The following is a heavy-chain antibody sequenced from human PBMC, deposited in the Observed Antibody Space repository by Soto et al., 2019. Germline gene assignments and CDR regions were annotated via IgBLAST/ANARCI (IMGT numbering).Heavy chain of an antibody. V-gene: IGHV4-59*01. D-gene: IGHD3-10*01. CDR3: ARGLWFGEFSIDF. CDR1: GGSISSYY. J-gene: IGHJ4*02. Sequence: SETLSLTCTVSGGSISSYYWSWIRQPPGKGLEWIGYIYYSGSTNYNPSLKSRVTISVDTSKNQFSLKLSSVTAADTAVYYCARGLWFGEFSIDFWGQGTLVTVSS. CDR2: IYYSGST.